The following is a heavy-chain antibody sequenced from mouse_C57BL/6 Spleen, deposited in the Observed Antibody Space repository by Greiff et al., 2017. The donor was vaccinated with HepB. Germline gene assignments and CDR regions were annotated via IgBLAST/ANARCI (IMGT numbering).Heavy chain of an antibody. J-gene: IGHJ2*01. V-gene: IGHV14-4*01. CDR1: GFNIKDDY. CDR3: TRDSSGYSFDY. CDR2: IDPENGDT. Sequence: EVQLVESGAELVRPGASVKLSCTASGFNIKDDYMHWVKQRPEQGLEWIGWIDPENGDTEYASKFQGKATITADTSSNTAYMQLSSLTSEDTAVYYCTRDSSGYSFDYWGQGTTLTVSS. D-gene: IGHD3-2*02.